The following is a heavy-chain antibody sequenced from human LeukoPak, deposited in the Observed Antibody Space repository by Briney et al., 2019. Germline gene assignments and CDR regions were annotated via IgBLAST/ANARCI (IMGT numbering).Heavy chain of an antibody. V-gene: IGHV3-7*03. CDR1: GFTFSSYW. Sequence: GGSLRLSCAASGFTFSSYWTSWVRQAPGKGLEWVANIKQDGSEKYYVDSVKGRFTISRDNAKNSLYLQMNSLRAEDTAVYYCARNLGYCSSTSCYEGAFDIWGQGTMVTVSS. J-gene: IGHJ3*02. CDR3: ARNLGYCSSTSCYEGAFDI. D-gene: IGHD2-2*01. CDR2: IKQDGSEK.